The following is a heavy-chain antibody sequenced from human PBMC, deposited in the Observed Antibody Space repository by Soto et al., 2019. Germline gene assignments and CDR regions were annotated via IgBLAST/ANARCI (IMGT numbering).Heavy chain of an antibody. CDR3: AKDRYCSATSCQDFGS. CDR2: ISDDGSNK. V-gene: IGHV3-30*18. CDR1: GFTFSSYG. Sequence: GGSLRLSCAASGFTFSSYGMHWVRQAPGKGLEWVAVISDDGSNKYYADSVKGRFTISRDNSRNTLYLQMTGLRVEDTAVYYCAKDRYCSATSCQDFGSWGQGTLVTVSS. J-gene: IGHJ4*02. D-gene: IGHD2-2*01.